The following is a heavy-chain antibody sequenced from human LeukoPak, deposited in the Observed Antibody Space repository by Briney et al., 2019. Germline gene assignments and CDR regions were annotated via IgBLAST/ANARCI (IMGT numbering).Heavy chain of an antibody. CDR3: ARGSIVGATFDYFDY. CDR1: GFTFTTYA. Sequence: GGSLRLSCAASGFTFTTYAMSWVRQAPGKGLEWISSITGSGSSAYYADSVKGRFTISRDTSKHTLYLQMNSLRAEDTAVYYCARGSIVGATFDYFDYWGQGTLVTVSS. J-gene: IGHJ4*02. D-gene: IGHD1-26*01. CDR2: ITGSGSSA. V-gene: IGHV3-23*01.